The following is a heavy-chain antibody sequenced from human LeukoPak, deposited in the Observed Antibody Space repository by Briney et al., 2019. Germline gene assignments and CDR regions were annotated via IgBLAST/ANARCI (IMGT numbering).Heavy chain of an antibody. D-gene: IGHD5-18*01. CDR2: IYYSGST. CDR3: ARHTDTAMAGLDY. J-gene: IGHJ4*02. Sequence: SSETLSLTCTVSGGSISSYYWSWIRQPPGKGLEWIGYIYYSGSTNYYPSLKSRVTISVDTSKHQFSLKLSSVTAADTAVYYCARHTDTAMAGLDYWGQGTLVTVSS. V-gene: IGHV4-59*08. CDR1: GGSISSYY.